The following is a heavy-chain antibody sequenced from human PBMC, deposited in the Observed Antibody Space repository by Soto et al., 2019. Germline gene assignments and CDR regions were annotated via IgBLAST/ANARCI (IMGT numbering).Heavy chain of an antibody. J-gene: IGHJ6*02. D-gene: IGHD3-22*01. CDR3: ARDSVGDSSGYDYYYYGMDV. CDR1: GFTFSSYS. V-gene: IGHV3-21*01. Sequence: EVQLVESGGGLVKPGGSLRLSCAASGFTFSSYSMNWVRQAPGKGLEWVSSISSSSRYIYYADSVKGRFTITRDNAKNSLYLQMNSLRAEDTAVYYCARDSVGDSSGYDYYYYGMDVWGQGTTVTVSS. CDR2: ISSSSRYI.